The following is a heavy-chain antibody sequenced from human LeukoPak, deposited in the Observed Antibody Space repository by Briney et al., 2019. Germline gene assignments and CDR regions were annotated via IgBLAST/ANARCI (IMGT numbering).Heavy chain of an antibody. J-gene: IGHJ4*02. CDR3: ARFARFGDLQGGGYFDY. Sequence: PGGSLRLSCAASGFILSSYETNWVRQAPGKGLEWVSYISSGGSIIYYADSVRGRFTISRDNAKNSLYLQMNSLRAEDTAVYYCARFARFGDLQGGGYFDYWGQGTLVTVSS. CDR2: ISSGGSII. V-gene: IGHV3-48*03. CDR1: GFILSSYE. D-gene: IGHD3-16*01.